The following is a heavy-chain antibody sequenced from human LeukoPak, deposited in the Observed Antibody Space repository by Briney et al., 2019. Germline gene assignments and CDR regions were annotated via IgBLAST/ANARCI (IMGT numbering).Heavy chain of an antibody. CDR3: ARGDYGGGFDY. V-gene: IGHV1-18*01. Sequence: GASVKVSCKHSGYTCTSYGITWGRQTPGQGLEWMGWIRSYNGDTKYAQKVQGRVTVTTDTYTSTAYMELRSLSLDDTAVYSCARGDYGGGFDYWGQGTLVTVSS. CDR2: IRSYNGDT. J-gene: IGHJ4*02. D-gene: IGHD4-23*01. CDR1: GYTCTSYG.